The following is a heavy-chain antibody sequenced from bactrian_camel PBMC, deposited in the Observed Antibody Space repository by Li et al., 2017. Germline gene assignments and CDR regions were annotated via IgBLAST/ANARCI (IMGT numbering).Heavy chain of an antibody. D-gene: IGHD1*01. Sequence: HVQLVESGGGLVQPGGSLRLSCTAPGSTFDDGEMGWYRQDPGNECELVATISSDGDTYYADAVKGRFTISQDKAKHMLYLQMDSLKPEDTAMYYCASDPCSTFRGLGQDEYDYWGQGTQVTVS. J-gene: IGHJ4*01. CDR1: GSTFDDGE. CDR3: ASDPCSTFRGLGQDEYDY. V-gene: IGHV3S55*01. CDR2: ISSDGDT.